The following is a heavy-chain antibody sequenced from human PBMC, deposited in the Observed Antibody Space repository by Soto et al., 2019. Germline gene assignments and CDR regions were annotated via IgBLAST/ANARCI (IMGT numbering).Heavy chain of an antibody. CDR1: GYTFTSYY. J-gene: IGHJ6*02. CDR2: INPSGGST. D-gene: IGHD6-13*01. V-gene: IGHV1-46*01. Sequence: GXSAEVSCKASGYTFTSYYMHWVRQAPGQGLEWMGIINPSGGSTSYAQKFQGRVTMTRDTSTSTVYMELSSLRSEDTAVYYCAREDLVRDYYYGMDVWGQGTTVTVSS. CDR3: AREDLVRDYYYGMDV.